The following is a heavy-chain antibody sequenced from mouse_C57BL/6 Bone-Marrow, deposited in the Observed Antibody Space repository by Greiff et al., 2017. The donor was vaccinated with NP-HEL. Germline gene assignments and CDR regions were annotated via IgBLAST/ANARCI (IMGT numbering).Heavy chain of an antibody. CDR2: IYPGSGNT. V-gene: IGHV1-76*01. CDR1: GYTFTDYY. Sequence: QVQLKESGAELVRPGASVKLSCKASGYTFTDYYINWVKQRPGQGLEWIARIYPGSGNTYYNEKFKGQATLTAEKSSSPAYMQLSSLTSEDSAVYFCARPPSRYSNDAMDYWGQGTSVTVSS. J-gene: IGHJ4*01. CDR3: ARPPSRYSNDAMDY. D-gene: IGHD2-5*01.